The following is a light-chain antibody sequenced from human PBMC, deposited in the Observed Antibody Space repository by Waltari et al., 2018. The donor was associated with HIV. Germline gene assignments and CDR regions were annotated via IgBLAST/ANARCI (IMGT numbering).Light chain of an antibody. J-gene: IGKJ5*01. CDR2: GVS. CDR3: QQTYSVSIT. V-gene: IGKV1-39*01. Sequence: QLTQSPSSLSASLGDKVTITCRASQNIKTLLNWYQMRPGKAPRLLIYGVSGLPAGVQSRFAGGGSGSDFTLTINNLQPEDFASYFCQQTYSVSITFGPGTRVEI. CDR1: QNIKTL.